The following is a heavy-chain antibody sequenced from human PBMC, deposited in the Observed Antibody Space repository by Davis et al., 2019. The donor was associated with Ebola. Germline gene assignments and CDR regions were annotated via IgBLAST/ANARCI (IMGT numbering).Heavy chain of an antibody. CDR2: ISYDGSNK. V-gene: IGHV3-30*03. Sequence: GESLKISCAASGFTFSGYTMHWVRQAPGKGLEWVAVISYDGSNKYYADSVKGRFTISRDNSKNTLYLQMNSLRAEDTAVYYCARGSRNMDVWGQGTTVTASS. CDR1: GFTFSGYT. CDR3: ARGSRNMDV. J-gene: IGHJ6*02.